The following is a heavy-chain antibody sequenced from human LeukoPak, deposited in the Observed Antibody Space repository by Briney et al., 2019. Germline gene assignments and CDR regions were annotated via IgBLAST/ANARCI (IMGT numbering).Heavy chain of an antibody. CDR1: GFTFSSYW. CDR2: INSDGSST. Sequence: PGGSLRLSCAASGFTFSSYWMHWVRQAPGKGLVWVSRINSDGSSTSYADSVKGRFTISRDDAKNTLYLQMNSLRAEDTAVYYCARFRIYSGSHNFDYWGQGTLVTVSS. D-gene: IGHD1-26*01. V-gene: IGHV3-74*01. J-gene: IGHJ4*02. CDR3: ARFRIYSGSHNFDY.